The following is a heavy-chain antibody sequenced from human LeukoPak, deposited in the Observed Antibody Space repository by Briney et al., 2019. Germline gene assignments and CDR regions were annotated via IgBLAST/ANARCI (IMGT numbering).Heavy chain of an antibody. J-gene: IGHJ4*02. V-gene: IGHV4-39*01. Sequence: PSETLSLTCTVSGASISSSSYYWGWIRQPPGKGLEWIGSIYYSGSTYYNPSLKSRVTISVDTSKNQFSLKLSSVTAADTAVYYCARLPLGYCTSTSCYTTYFDYWGQGTLVTVSS. D-gene: IGHD2-2*02. CDR3: ARLPLGYCTSTSCYTTYFDY. CDR1: GASISSSSYY. CDR2: IYYSGST.